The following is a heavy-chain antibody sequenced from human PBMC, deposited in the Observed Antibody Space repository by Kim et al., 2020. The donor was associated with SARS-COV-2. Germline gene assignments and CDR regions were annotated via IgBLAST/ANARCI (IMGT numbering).Heavy chain of an antibody. CDR3: ARDLEAPGGDGVRRGIVGASSH. Sequence: ASVKVSCKTSGYTFTAYYIHWVRQAPGQRPEWLGRSIPDSGGAYYAQKFEGRISMTRDASISTAYMELSELTSDDTAVYFCARDLEAPGGDGVRRGIVGASSHWGQGTLVTVSP. CDR2: SIPDSGGA. J-gene: IGHJ4*02. CDR1: GYTFTAYY. D-gene: IGHD1-26*01. V-gene: IGHV1-2*06.